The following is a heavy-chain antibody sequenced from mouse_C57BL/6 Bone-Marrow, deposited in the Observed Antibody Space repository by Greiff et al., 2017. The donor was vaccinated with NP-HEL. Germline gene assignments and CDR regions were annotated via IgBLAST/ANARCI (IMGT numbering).Heavy chain of an antibody. D-gene: IGHD4-1*01. CDR2: INYDGSST. CDR1: GFTFSDYY. J-gene: IGHJ1*03. CDR3: ARESVLDWYCDV. Sequence: EVHLVESEGGLVQPGSSMKLSCTASGFTFSDYYMAWVRQVPEKGLEWVANINYDGSSTYYLDSLKSRFIISIDNAKNILYLQMSSLKSEDTATYYCARESVLDWYCDVWGTGTTVTVSA. V-gene: IGHV5-16*01.